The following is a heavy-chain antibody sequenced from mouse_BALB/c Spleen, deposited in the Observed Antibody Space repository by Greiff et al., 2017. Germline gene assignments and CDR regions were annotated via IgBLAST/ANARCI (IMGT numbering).Heavy chain of an antibody. CDR1: GYTFTDYA. V-gene: IGHV1S137*01. CDR3: ARGDGYSFMDY. Sequence: QVQLQQSGAELVRPGASVKISCKGSGYTFTDYAMHWVKQSHAKSLEWIGVISTYYGDASYNQKFKGKATMTVDKSSSTAYMELARLTSEDSAIYYCARGDGYSFMDYWGQGTSVTVSS. D-gene: IGHD2-3*01. J-gene: IGHJ4*01. CDR2: ISTYYGDA.